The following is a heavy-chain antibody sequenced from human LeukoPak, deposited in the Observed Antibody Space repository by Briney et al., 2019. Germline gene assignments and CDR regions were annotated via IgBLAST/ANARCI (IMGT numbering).Heavy chain of an antibody. Sequence: GGSLRLSCTASGFTFSDCDMNWFRQAPGKGLEWVSSISYGTSHIYYADSVKGRFTISRDNAKNSLYLQMDSLRAEDTAVYFCGRAFPPLRTAAAGDYWGQGTLVTVSS. CDR3: GRAFPPLRTAAAGDY. CDR2: ISYGTSHI. D-gene: IGHD6-13*01. CDR1: GFTFSDCD. V-gene: IGHV3-21*01. J-gene: IGHJ4*02.